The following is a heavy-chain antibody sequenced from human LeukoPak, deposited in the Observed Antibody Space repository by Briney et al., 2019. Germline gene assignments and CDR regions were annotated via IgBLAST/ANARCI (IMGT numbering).Heavy chain of an antibody. CDR2: ISAYNGNT. CDR1: GYTFTSYG. J-gene: IGHJ3*02. Sequence: GASVKVSCKASGYTFTSYGISWVRQAPGQGLEWMGWISAYNGNTNYAQKFQGRVTITADKSTSTAYMELSSLRSEDTAVYYCARGRKRFGELLRAFDIWGQGTMVTVSS. V-gene: IGHV1-18*01. CDR3: ARGRKRFGELLRAFDI. D-gene: IGHD3-10*01.